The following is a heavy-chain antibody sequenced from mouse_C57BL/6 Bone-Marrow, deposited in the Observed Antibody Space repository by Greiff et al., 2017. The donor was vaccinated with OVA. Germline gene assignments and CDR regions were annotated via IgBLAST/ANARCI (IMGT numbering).Heavy chain of an antibody. Sequence: VQLQQTGAELVRPGASVKLSCTASGFNIKDDYMHWVKQRPEQGLEWIGWIDPENGDTEYASKFQGKATITADTSSNTAYLQLSSLTSEDTAVYYCTPYGNYAMDYWGQGTSVTVSS. V-gene: IGHV14-4*01. CDR2: IDPENGDT. CDR1: GFNIKDDY. J-gene: IGHJ4*01. CDR3: TPYGNYAMDY. D-gene: IGHD2-1*01.